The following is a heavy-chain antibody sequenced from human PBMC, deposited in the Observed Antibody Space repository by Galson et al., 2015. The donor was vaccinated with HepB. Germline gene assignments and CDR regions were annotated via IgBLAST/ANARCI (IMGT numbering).Heavy chain of an antibody. CDR2: INPNSGGT. V-gene: IGHV1-2*02. D-gene: IGHD4-11*01. Sequence: SVKVSCKASGYTFTGYYMHWVRQAPGQGLEWMGWINPNSGGTNYAQKFQGRVTMTRDTSISTAYMELSRLRSDDTAVYYCARDSIPRAVTTLNLRGWFDPWGQGTLVTVSS. CDR3: ARDSIPRAVTTLNLRGWFDP. CDR1: GYTFTGYY. J-gene: IGHJ5*02.